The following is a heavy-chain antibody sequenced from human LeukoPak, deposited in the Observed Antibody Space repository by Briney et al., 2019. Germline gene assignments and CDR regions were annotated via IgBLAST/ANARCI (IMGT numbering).Heavy chain of an antibody. D-gene: IGHD3-9*01. CDR1: GFTFSSYR. J-gene: IGHJ4*02. CDR3: ARGSPYYDIFTGYTFDC. CDR2: IWYDGSNK. V-gene: IGHV3-33*01. Sequence: GRSLRLSCAASGFTFSSYRMHWVRQAPGKGLEWVAVIWYDGSNKYYADSVKGRFTISRDNSKNTLYLQMNSLRAEDTAVYYCARGSPYYDIFTGYTFDCWGQGTLVTVSS.